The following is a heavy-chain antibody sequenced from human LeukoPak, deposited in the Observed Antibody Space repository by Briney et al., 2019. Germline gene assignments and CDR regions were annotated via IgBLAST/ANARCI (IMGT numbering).Heavy chain of an antibody. J-gene: IGHJ4*02. D-gene: IGHD5-24*01. CDR1: GFTFSSYA. Sequence: GGSLRLSCAASGFTFSSYAMHWVRQAPGKGLEWVAVIPYDGSNKYYADSVKGRFTISRDNSKNTLYLQMNSLRAEDTAVYYCAGVGLRRDSDYWGQGTLVTVSS. V-gene: IGHV3-30-3*01. CDR2: IPYDGSNK. CDR3: AGVGLRRDSDY.